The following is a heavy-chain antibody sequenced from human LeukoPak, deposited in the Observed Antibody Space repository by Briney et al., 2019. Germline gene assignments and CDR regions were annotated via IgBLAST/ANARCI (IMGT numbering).Heavy chain of an antibody. V-gene: IGHV3-7*03. D-gene: IGHD2-8*01. Sequence: GGSLRLSCAASGFTLSNHWMTWVRQVPGKGPEWVANVNRDGSETYYLDSVKGRFTISRDNAKNSLYLQMNSLRAEDTALYYCVRNNAMDVWGQGTTVIVSS. CDR1: GFTLSNHW. CDR2: VNRDGSET. CDR3: VRNNAMDV. J-gene: IGHJ6*02.